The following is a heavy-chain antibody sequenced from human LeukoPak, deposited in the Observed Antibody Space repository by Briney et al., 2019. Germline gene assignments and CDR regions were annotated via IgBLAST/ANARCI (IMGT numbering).Heavy chain of an antibody. CDR2: IYYRGST. Sequence: SETLSLTCSVSGGSISNNYWSWIRQPPGKGLEWIGYIYYRGSTNYNPSLKSRVTISVDTSKNQFSLKLSSVTAAATAVYYCASYSYYMDVWGKGTTVTVSS. V-gene: IGHV4-59*01. J-gene: IGHJ6*03. CDR3: ASYSYYMDV. D-gene: IGHD2-21*01. CDR1: GGSISNNY.